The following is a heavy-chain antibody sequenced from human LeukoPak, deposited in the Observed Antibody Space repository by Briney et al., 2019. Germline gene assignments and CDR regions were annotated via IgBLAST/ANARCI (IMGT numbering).Heavy chain of an antibody. Sequence: GGSLRLSCAASGFTFSSYSMNWVRQAPGKGLEWVSSISSSSSYIYYADSVKGRFTISRDSAKNSLYLQMNSLRAEDTAVYYCARDLTPSAFDIWGQGTMVTVSS. D-gene: IGHD1-14*01. J-gene: IGHJ3*02. CDR2: ISSSSSYI. CDR3: ARDLTPSAFDI. V-gene: IGHV3-21*01. CDR1: GFTFSSYS.